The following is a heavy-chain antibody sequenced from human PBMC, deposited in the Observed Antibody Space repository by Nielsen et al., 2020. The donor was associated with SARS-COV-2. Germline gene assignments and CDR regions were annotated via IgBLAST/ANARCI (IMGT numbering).Heavy chain of an antibody. CDR1: GFTFDDYA. V-gene: IGHV3-43*02. D-gene: IGHD2-2*01. CDR3: ASSTEKSDY. CDR2: ISGDGGST. Sequence: GESLKISCAASGFTFDDYAMHWVRQAPGKGLEWVSLISGDGGSTYYADSVKGRFTISRDNAKNSLYLQMNSLRAEDTAVYYCASSTEKSDYWGQGTLVTVSS. J-gene: IGHJ4*02.